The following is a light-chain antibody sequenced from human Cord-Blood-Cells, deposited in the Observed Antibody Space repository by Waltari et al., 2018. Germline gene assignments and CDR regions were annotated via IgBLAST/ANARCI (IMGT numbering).Light chain of an antibody. Sequence: IVLTQSPGTLSLSPGERATLSCRASQSVSSSYLAWYLQKPGQAPRLLIYGASSRATGIPYRFSGSRSGTDFTLTISRLEPEDFAVYYCQQYGSSPTFGGGTKVEIK. CDR1: QSVSSSY. J-gene: IGKJ4*01. V-gene: IGKV3-20*01. CDR3: QQYGSSPT. CDR2: GAS.